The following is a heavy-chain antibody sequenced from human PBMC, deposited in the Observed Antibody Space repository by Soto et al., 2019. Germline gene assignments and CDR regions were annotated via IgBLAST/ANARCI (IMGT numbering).Heavy chain of an antibody. CDR1: GFTFSRYG. D-gene: IGHD1-1*01. CDR2: IVSDGSNK. J-gene: IGHJ3*02. V-gene: IGHV3-33*01. CDR3: ARDDAFQNENGFDI. Sequence: GGSLRLSCAASGFTFSRYGFHWVRQAPGKGLGWVAVIVSDGSNKYHADSVEGRFTISRDNSKDTLYLQMNSLRAEDTAVYYCARDDAFQNENGFDIWGQGTMVTVSS.